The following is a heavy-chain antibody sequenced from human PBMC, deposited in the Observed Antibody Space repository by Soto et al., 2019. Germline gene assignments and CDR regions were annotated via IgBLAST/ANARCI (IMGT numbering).Heavy chain of an antibody. CDR2: LSWHGGSP. Sequence: EVQLVESGGVVVQPGRSLRLSCAASGFTFHDYTMHWARQVPGKGLEWVSLLSWHGGSPDYADSEKGRFTISRDNSKNSLYQQMNSLRTEDTALYYCAKDLSTVTTGGGIHYWGQGTLVTVSS. CDR1: GFTFHDYT. V-gene: IGHV3-43*01. CDR3: AKDLSTVTTGGGIHY. J-gene: IGHJ4*02. D-gene: IGHD4-17*01.